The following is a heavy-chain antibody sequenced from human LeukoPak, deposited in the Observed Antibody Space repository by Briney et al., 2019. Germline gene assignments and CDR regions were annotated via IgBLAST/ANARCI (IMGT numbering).Heavy chain of an antibody. CDR3: AKGGYDYVEVAYFDF. J-gene: IGHJ4*02. CDR2: IIGSSGST. V-gene: IGHV3-23*01. CDR1: GFSFNNYA. Sequence: GGSLRLSCAAPGFSFNNYAMSWVRQAPGKGLEWVSIIIGSSGSTFYADSVKGRFTISRDNSKNTLYLQMNSLRVEDTAVYYCAKGGYDYVEVAYFDFWGQGTLVTVSS. D-gene: IGHD5-12*01.